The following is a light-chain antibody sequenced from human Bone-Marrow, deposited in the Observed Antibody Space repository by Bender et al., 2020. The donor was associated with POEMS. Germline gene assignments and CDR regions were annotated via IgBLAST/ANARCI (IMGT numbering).Light chain of an antibody. CDR2: NDI. V-gene: IGLV3-25*03. J-gene: IGLJ7*01. CDR3: QSADSSGTFTV. CDR1: ALPSQH. Sequence: SYELTQPPSLSVSPGQTARITCSGDALPSQHSYWYQQKPGQAPVLVIFNDIQRPSGIPERFSGSSSGTTVTLTISGVQAEDEADYYCQSADSSGTFTVFGGGTQLTVL.